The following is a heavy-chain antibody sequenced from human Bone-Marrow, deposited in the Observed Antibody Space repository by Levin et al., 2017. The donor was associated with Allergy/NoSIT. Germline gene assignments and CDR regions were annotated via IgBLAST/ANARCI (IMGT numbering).Heavy chain of an antibody. V-gene: IGHV3-9*01. CDR3: AKGPGMAMMKGFIDY. CDR1: GFRFDDSA. Sequence: PGGSLRLSCAASGFRFDDSAMHWVRQAPGKGLEWVSGISWNSGSIYYADSVKGRFTISRDNAKNSLFLQMNSLRAEDTALYYCAKGPGMAMMKGFIDYWGRGTLINDSS. D-gene: IGHD5-24*01. CDR2: ISWNSGSI. J-gene: IGHJ4*01.